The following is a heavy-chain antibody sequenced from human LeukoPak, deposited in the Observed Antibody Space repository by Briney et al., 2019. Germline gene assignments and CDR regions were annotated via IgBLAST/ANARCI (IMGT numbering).Heavy chain of an antibody. D-gene: IGHD6-19*01. CDR2: TTSSSSYM. V-gene: IGHV3-21*01. CDR3: ATDGGWLTFDF. J-gene: IGHJ4*02. Sequence: GGSLRLSCAASGFTFSTYGMNWVRQAPGKGLEWVSYTTSSSSYMCYADSVKGRFTISRDNAKNSLSLQMNSLRVEDTAVYYCATDGGWLTFDFWGQGPLVTFPS. CDR1: GFTFSTYG.